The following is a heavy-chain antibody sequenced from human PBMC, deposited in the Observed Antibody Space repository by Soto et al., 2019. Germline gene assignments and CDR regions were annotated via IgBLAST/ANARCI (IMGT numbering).Heavy chain of an antibody. Sequence: EVQLVESGGGLVQPGGSLRLSCAASGFTFSSYSMNWVRQAPGKGLEWVSYISSSSSTIYYADSVKGRFTISRDNAKNSLYLQMNSLRDEDTAVYYCAIRSPRPGQQLAPYYYYDMDVWGQGTTVTVSS. CDR2: ISSSSSTI. J-gene: IGHJ6*02. V-gene: IGHV3-48*02. CDR3: AIRSPRPGQQLAPYYYYDMDV. CDR1: GFTFSSYS. D-gene: IGHD6-13*01.